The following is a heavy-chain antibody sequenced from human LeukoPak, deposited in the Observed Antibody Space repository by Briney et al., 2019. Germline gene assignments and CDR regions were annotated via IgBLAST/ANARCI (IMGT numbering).Heavy chain of an antibody. CDR1: GYTFTNYD. J-gene: IGHJ3*02. CDR3: ARNLWFGESSDAFDM. CDR2: MNPNSGNT. D-gene: IGHD3-10*01. Sequence: ASVKVSCKASGYTFTNYDINWVRQATGQGLEWMGWMNPNSGNTNYAQKFQGRVTMTRDTSISTAYMDMSSLRSDDTAVYYCARNLWFGESSDAFDMWGQGTMVTVSS. V-gene: IGHV1-8*01.